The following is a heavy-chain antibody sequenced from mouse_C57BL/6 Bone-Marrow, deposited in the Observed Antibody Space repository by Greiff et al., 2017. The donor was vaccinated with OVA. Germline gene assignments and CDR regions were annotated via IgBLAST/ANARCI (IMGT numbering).Heavy chain of an antibody. D-gene: IGHD2-3*01. J-gene: IGHJ3*01. CDR3: VRPDGPRAWFAY. V-gene: IGHV10-3*01. CDR2: IRSKSSNYAT. Sequence: DVHLVESGGGLVQPKGSLKLSCAASGFTFNTYAMHWVRQAPGKGLEWVARIRSKSSNYATYYADSVKDRFTISRDDSQSMLYLQMNNLKTEDTAMYYCVRPDGPRAWFAYWGQGTLVTVSA. CDR1: GFTFNTYA.